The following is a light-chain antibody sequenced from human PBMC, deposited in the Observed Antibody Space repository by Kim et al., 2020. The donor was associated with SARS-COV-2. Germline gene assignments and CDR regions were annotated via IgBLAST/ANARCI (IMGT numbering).Light chain of an antibody. V-gene: IGKV3-20*01. CDR1: QRIGSEF. CDR3: QQYTTSPPAYT. CDR2: GAS. Sequence: PGERATLYCRASQRIGSEFLAWYQRISGQPPRLLIFGASNRAAGIPDRFSGGGSGTDFTLTITRLEPADSAVYYCQQYTTSPPAYTFGQGTKLE. J-gene: IGKJ2*01.